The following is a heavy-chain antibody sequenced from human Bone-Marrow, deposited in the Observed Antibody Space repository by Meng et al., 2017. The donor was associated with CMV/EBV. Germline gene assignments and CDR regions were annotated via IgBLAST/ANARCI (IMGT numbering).Heavy chain of an antibody. CDR2: ISYDGNSE. CDR1: GFTFSSYA. CDR3: ARGPTYSDFWRGDPPHYGVDV. J-gene: IGHJ6*02. V-gene: IGHV3-30*04. D-gene: IGHD3-3*01. Sequence: GESLKISCAASGFTFSSYAMHWVRQAPGKGLEWVATISYDGNSEYYADSVKGRFTISRDNSKDTLFVQMNGLRAEDRAAYYCARGPTYSDFWRGDPPHYGVDVWGQGTTVTVSS.